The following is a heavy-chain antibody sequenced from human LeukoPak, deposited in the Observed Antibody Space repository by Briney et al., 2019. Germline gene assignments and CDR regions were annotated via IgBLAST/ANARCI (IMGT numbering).Heavy chain of an antibody. J-gene: IGHJ4*02. CDR3: TRETSSRYFDY. V-gene: IGHV3-30*01. Sequence: DSVKGRFTVSRDNSKNTLYLQMNSLRAEDTAVYYCTRETSSRYFDYWGQGTLVTVSS.